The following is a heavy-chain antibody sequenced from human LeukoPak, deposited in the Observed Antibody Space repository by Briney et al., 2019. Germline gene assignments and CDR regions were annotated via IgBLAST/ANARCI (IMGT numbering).Heavy chain of an antibody. V-gene: IGHV3-21*01. J-gene: IGHJ4*02. CDR2: ISSSSSYI. CDR1: GFTFTSYS. D-gene: IGHD6-13*01. Sequence: GGSLRLSCAASGFTFTSYSMNWVRQAPGKGLEWVSSISSSSSYIYYADSVKGRFTISRDNAKNSLYLQMNSLRAEDTAVYYCARDLIAAAGTHGGYWGQGTLVTVSS. CDR3: ARDLIAAAGTHGGY.